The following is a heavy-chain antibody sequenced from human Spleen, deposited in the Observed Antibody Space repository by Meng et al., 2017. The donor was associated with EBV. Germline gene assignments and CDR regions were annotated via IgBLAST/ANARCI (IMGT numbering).Heavy chain of an antibody. CDR3: ARQSTYRLLDP. V-gene: IGHV4-34*01. CDR1: GESFSGHY. Sequence: QVHLHPWGEGLLKPSATLSLTCALYGESFSGHYWTWIRQPPGKGLEWIGEINESGITNYNPSLKSRVTLSIDTSERHFSLNLSSVTAADTAVYYCARQSTYRLLDPWGQGTLVTVSS. D-gene: IGHD3-16*02. J-gene: IGHJ5*02. CDR2: INESGIT.